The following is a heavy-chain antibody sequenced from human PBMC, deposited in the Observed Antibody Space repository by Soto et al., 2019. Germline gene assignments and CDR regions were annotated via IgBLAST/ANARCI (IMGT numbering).Heavy chain of an antibody. CDR3: ARQMYYDFWSGYRTANNWFDP. CDR1: GGSISSYY. CDR2: IYYSGST. V-gene: IGHV4-59*08. D-gene: IGHD3-3*01. Sequence: SESLSLTCTVSGGSISSYYWSWIRQPPGKGLEWIGYIYYSGSTNYNPSLKSRVTISVDTSKNQFSLKLSSVTAADTAVYYCARQMYYDFWSGYRTANNWFDPWGQGTLVTVSS. J-gene: IGHJ5*02.